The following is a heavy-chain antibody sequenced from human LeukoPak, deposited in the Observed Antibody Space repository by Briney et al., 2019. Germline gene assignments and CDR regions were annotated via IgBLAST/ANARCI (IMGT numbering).Heavy chain of an antibody. CDR1: GFTFSSYD. CDR3: ARGRKYCSSTSCYGGYVDY. CDR2: IGTAGDT. Sequence: SGGSLRLSCAASGFTFSSYDMHWVRQATGKGLEWVSAIGTAGDTYYPGSVKGRFTISRENAKNSLYLQMNSLRAGDTAVYYCARGRKYCSSTSCYGGYVDYWGQGTLVTASS. V-gene: IGHV3-13*01. D-gene: IGHD2-2*01. J-gene: IGHJ4*02.